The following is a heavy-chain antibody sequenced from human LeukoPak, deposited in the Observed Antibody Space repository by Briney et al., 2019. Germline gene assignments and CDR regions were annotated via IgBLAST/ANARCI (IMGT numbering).Heavy chain of an antibody. V-gene: IGHV4-39*01. CDR2: IYYSGST. Sequence: SETLSLTCTVSGGSISSSSYYWGWIRQPPGKGLEWIGSIYYSGSTYYNPSLKSRVTISVDTSKNQLSLKLSSVTAADTAVYYCATRRDDFWSGYYWYGVAWGQGTLVTVSS. CDR1: GGSISSSSYY. J-gene: IGHJ5*02. CDR3: ATRRDDFWSGYYWYGVA. D-gene: IGHD3-3*01.